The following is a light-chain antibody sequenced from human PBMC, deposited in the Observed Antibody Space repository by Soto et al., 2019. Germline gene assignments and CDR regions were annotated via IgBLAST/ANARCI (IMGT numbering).Light chain of an antibody. V-gene: IGKV2-24*01. CDR1: QSLVHSDGNTY. Sequence: DVVLTQTPLSSPVTLGQPASISCRSSQSLVHSDGNTYLSWLHQRPGQPPRLLIYQVFKRFSGVPDKFSGSGDGTDFTLKISRVEAEDVGVYYCTQATHFPRTFGQGTKVEIK. CDR3: TQATHFPRT. J-gene: IGKJ1*01. CDR2: QVF.